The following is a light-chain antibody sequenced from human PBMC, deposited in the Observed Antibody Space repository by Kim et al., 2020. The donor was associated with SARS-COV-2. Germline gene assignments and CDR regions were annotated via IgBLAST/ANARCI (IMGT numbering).Light chain of an antibody. CDR3: QQSYNSPIT. Sequence: AAVGDRVPITCRASPVIATYLSWYQQKPGRPPNLLIYSTSTLQTGVPSRFSGGGSGTYFTLTISGLQPEDFATYYCQQSYNSPITFGQGTRLEIK. CDR1: PVIATY. V-gene: IGKV1-39*01. CDR2: STS. J-gene: IGKJ5*01.